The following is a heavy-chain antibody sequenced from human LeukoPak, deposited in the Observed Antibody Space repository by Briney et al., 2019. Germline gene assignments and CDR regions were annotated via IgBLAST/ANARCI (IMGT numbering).Heavy chain of an antibody. CDR3: AKAHLLDWLLPFDY. J-gene: IGHJ4*02. D-gene: IGHD3/OR15-3a*01. CDR2: VSNDGGDK. Sequence: GGSLRLSCAASEFTFSSYAMHWVRRAPGKGLEWVALVSNDGGDKYYADSVKGRFTIFRDNSKNTLYLQMNSLRGEDTGVYYCAKAHLLDWLLPFDYWGQGTLVTVSS. CDR1: EFTFSSYA. V-gene: IGHV3-30*18.